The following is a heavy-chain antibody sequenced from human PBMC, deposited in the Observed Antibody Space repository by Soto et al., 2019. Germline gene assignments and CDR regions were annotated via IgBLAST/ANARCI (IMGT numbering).Heavy chain of an antibody. V-gene: IGHV1-18*01. Sequence: QVQLVQSGAEVKKPGASVKVSCKASGYTFTQYEIGWVRQAPGQGLEWMGWISPYSGNTNYAQKLHGRVTMTTDTSMSTGYMELRSLRSDDTAVYYCVRFASSGWYTGGYWGQGTLVTVSS. CDR1: GYTFTQYE. D-gene: IGHD6-19*01. CDR3: VRFASSGWYTGGY. CDR2: ISPYSGNT. J-gene: IGHJ4*02.